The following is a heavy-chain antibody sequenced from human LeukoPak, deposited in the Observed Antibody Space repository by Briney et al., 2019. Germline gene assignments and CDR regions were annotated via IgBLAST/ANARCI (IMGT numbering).Heavy chain of an antibody. CDR1: GGSISSGDYH. CDR3: ARAILATIPYYFDY. D-gene: IGHD5-24*01. J-gene: IGHJ4*02. V-gene: IGHV4-30-4*08. Sequence: SKTLSLTCTVSGGSISSGDYHWSSIRPPPGKGLDGIGYIYYSGSTYYNPSLKSRVTISVDTSKNQFSLKLSSVTGADTAVYYCARAILATIPYYFDYWGQGTLVTVSS. CDR2: IYYSGST.